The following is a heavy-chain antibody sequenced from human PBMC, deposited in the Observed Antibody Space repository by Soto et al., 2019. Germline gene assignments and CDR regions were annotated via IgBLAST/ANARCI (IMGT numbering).Heavy chain of an antibody. CDR2: ISAYNGNT. J-gene: IGHJ6*02. CDR3: AREDIVVVPAAPYYYYGMDV. V-gene: IGHV1-18*01. D-gene: IGHD2-2*01. Sequence: QVQLVQSGAEVKKPGASVKVSCKASGYTFTSYGISWVRQAPGQGLEWMGWISAYNGNTNYAQKLQGRVTMTTDTSTSTAYVELRSLKSDETAVYYCAREDIVVVPAAPYYYYGMDVWGQGTTVTVSS. CDR1: GYTFTSYG.